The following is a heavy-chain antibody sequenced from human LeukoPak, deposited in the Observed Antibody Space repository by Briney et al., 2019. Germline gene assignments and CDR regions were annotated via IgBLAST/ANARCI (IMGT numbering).Heavy chain of an antibody. Sequence: GGSLRLSCAASGFTFSSYAMSWVRQAPGKGLAWVSAISGSGGSTYYADSVKGRFTISRYNSKNTLYLQMNSLRAEDTAVYYCAKGEGYSYGYGDYFDYWGQGTLVTVSS. CDR3: AKGEGYSYGYGDYFDY. J-gene: IGHJ4*02. CDR1: GFTFSSYA. CDR2: ISGSGGST. D-gene: IGHD5-18*01. V-gene: IGHV3-23*01.